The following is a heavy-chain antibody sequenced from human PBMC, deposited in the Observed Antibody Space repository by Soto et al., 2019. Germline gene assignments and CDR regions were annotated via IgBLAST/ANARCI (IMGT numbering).Heavy chain of an antibody. Sequence: SETLSLTCTVSGGSISSGGYYWSWIRQHPGKGLEWIGYIYYSGSTYYNPSLKSRVTISVDTSKNQFSLKLSSVTAADTAVYYCALQREVYYYDSSGSYYFDYWGQGTLVTVSS. CDR3: ALQREVYYYDSSGSYYFDY. CDR2: IYYSGST. J-gene: IGHJ4*02. V-gene: IGHV4-31*03. D-gene: IGHD3-22*01. CDR1: GGSISSGGYY.